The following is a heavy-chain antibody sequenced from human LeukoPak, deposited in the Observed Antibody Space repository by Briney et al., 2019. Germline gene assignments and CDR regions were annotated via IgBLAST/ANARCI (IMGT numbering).Heavy chain of an antibody. D-gene: IGHD6-6*01. V-gene: IGHV1-69*13. CDR2: IIPIFGTA. CDR3: AREGESYSSFNWFDP. CDR1: GGTFISYA. Sequence: ASVTVSFKSSGGTFISYAISWVRQAPGQGREWMGGIIPIFGTANYAQKFQGRVTITADESTSTAYMELSSLRSEDTAVYYCAREGESYSSFNWFDPWGQGTLVTVSS. J-gene: IGHJ5*02.